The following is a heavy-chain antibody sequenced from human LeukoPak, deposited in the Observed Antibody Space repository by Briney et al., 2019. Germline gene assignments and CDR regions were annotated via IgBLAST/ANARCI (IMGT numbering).Heavy chain of an antibody. CDR2: IYHSGST. Sequence: SGTLSLTCAVSGGSISSSNWWSWVRQPPGKGLEWIGEIYHSGSTNYNPSLKSRVTISVDKSKNQFSLKLSSVTAADTAVYYCARSYYYDSSGYSNWFDPWGQGTLVTVSS. CDR3: ARSYYYDSSGYSNWFDP. CDR1: GGSISSSNW. J-gene: IGHJ5*02. D-gene: IGHD3-22*01. V-gene: IGHV4-4*02.